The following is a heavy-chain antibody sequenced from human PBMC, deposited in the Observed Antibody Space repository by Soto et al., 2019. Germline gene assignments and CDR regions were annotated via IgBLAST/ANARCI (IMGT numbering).Heavy chain of an antibody. CDR3: AALGYCSSTSCYNYYYYYGMDV. D-gene: IGHD2-2*01. CDR1: GGSFSGYY. Sequence: SETLSLTCAVYGGSFSGYYWSWIRQPPGKGLEWIGEINHSGSTNYNPSLKSRVTISVDTSKNQFSLKLSSVTAADTAVYYCAALGYCSSTSCYNYYYYYGMDVWGQGTMVTVSS. J-gene: IGHJ6*02. CDR2: INHSGST. V-gene: IGHV4-34*01.